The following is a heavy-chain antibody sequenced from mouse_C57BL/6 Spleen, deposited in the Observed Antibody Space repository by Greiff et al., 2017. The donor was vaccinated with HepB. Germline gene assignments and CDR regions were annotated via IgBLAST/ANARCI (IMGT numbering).Heavy chain of an antibody. J-gene: IGHJ2*01. Sequence: QVQLQQPGAELVMPGASVKLSCKASGYTFTSYWMHWVKQRPGQGLEWIGEIDPSDSYTNYNQKFKGKSTLTVDKSSSTAYMQLSSLTSEDSAFYYCARSQANSYFDYWGQGTTLTVSS. V-gene: IGHV1-69*01. CDR3: ARSQANSYFDY. CDR2: IDPSDSYT. D-gene: IGHD4-1*01. CDR1: GYTFTSYW.